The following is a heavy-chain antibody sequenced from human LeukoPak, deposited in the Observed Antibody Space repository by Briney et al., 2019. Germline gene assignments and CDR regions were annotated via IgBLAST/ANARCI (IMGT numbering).Heavy chain of an antibody. CDR2: ISSNGGST. J-gene: IGHJ4*02. Sequence: PGGSLRLSCAASGFTFSSYAMHWVRQAPGKGLESVSAISSNGGSTYYANSVKGRFTISRDNSKNTLYLQMGSLRAEDMAVYYCARVHYDSSGYIDCWGQGTLVTVSS. V-gene: IGHV3-64*01. D-gene: IGHD3-22*01. CDR1: GFTFSSYA. CDR3: ARVHYDSSGYIDC.